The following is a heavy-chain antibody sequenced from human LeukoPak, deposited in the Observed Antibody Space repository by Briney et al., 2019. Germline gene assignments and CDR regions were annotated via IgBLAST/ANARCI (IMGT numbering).Heavy chain of an antibody. CDR3: ARGGGYSGYDY. CDR1: GGSVSSGSYY. V-gene: IGHV4-61*01. J-gene: IGHJ4*02. Sequence: SETLSLTCTVSGGSVSSGSYYWSWIRQPPGKGLEWIGCIYYSGSTNYNPSLKSRVTISVDTSKNQFSLKLSSVTAADTAVYYCARGGGYSGYDYWGQGTLVTVSS. D-gene: IGHD5-12*01. CDR2: IYYSGST.